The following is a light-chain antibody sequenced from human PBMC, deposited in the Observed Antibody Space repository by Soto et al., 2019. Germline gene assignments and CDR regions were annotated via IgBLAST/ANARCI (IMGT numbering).Light chain of an antibody. CDR3: QQYYSTPWT. CDR2: WSS. V-gene: IGKV4-1*01. J-gene: IGKJ1*01. CDR1: QSVLYSSNNKNY. Sequence: DIVMTPSPDSLGVSLGERATINCKSSQSVLYSSNNKNYLAWYQQKPGQSPKLLIYWSSTRESGVPDRFSGSESGTDFTLTISNLQAEDVAVYYCQQYYSTPWTFGQGTKVEIK.